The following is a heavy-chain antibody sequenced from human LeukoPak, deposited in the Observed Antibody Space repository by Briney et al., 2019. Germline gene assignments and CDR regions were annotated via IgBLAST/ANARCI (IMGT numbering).Heavy chain of an antibody. Sequence: PGGSLRLSCAASGFTFSNYWMGWVRQAPGKGLEWVAFIRYDGSNKYYADSVKGRFTISRDNSKNTLYLQMNSLRAEDTAVYYCARDGAAAGTGDYWGQGTTVTVSS. CDR3: ARDGAAAGTGDY. D-gene: IGHD6-13*01. CDR2: IRYDGSNK. CDR1: GFTFSNYW. J-gene: IGHJ4*02. V-gene: IGHV3-30*02.